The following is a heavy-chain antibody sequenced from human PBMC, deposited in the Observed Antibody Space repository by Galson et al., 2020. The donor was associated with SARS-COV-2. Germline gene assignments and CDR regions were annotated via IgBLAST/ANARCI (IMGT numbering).Heavy chain of an antibody. CDR2: IYYSGST. CDR1: GGSISSGGYY. CDR3: AREEREQQVALYGMEV. Sequence: SETLSLTCTVSGGSISSGGYYWSWIRQHPGKGLEWIGYIYYSGSTYYNPSLKSRVTISVDTSKNQFSLKLSSVTAADTAVYYCAREEREQQVALYGMEVWGQGTTVTVSS. V-gene: IGHV4-31*03. D-gene: IGHD6-13*01. J-gene: IGHJ6*02.